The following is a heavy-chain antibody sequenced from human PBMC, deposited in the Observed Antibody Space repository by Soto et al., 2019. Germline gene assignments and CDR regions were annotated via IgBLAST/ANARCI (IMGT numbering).Heavy chain of an antibody. CDR1: GFTFSSYR. D-gene: IGHD3-10*01. Sequence: EVQLVESGGGVVQPGGSLRLSCAASGFTFSSYRIHWVRQAPGKGLVWVSHINGDGSITTYAESVKGRFTISRDNAKNTVHLQMNSLRAEDTAVYYGTTLGGHQRGARDYWGQGTLVTVSS. V-gene: IGHV3-74*01. CDR2: INGDGSIT. CDR3: TTLGGHQRGARDY. J-gene: IGHJ4*02.